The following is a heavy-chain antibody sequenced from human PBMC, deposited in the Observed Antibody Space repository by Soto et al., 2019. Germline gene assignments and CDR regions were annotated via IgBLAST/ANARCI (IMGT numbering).Heavy chain of an antibody. CDR1: GGSISSSSYY. J-gene: IGHJ6*02. V-gene: IGHV4-39*01. CDR2: IYYSGST. D-gene: IGHD5-18*01. CDR3: ARHEGDSYGYYYYYGMDV. Sequence: SETLSLTCTVSGGSISSSSYYWGWIRQPPGKGLEWIGSIYYSGSTYYNPSLKSRVTISVDTSKNQFSLKLSSVTAADTAVYYCARHEGDSYGYYYYYGMDVWGQGTTVTVSS.